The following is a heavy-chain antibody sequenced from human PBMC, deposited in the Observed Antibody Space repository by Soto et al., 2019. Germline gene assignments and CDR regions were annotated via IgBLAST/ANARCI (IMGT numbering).Heavy chain of an antibody. Sequence: SGTLSISCTVSGDSIRPHYWTWVRRPPGKGLEWVGYVYYTGTTMYNPSLKSRLTISVDRSKNQVSLNLTSVTAADTAVYFCARLGGYYQALDHWSQGTLVTVS. J-gene: IGHJ4*02. CDR1: GDSIRPHY. D-gene: IGHD3-3*01. CDR3: ARLGGYYQALDH. V-gene: IGHV4-59*08. CDR2: VYYTGTT.